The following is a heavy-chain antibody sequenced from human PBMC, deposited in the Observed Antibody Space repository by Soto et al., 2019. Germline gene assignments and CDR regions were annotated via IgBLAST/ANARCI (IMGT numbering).Heavy chain of an antibody. CDR2: VYNSGST. CDR1: GGSISINY. V-gene: IGHV4-59*01. D-gene: IGHD6-13*01. CDR3: ARYRRESVAGYTLDN. J-gene: IGHJ4*02. Sequence: SETLSLTCTVSGGSISINYWTLIRQPPGKGLEWVGYVYNSGSTNYNPSLKSRVTISEDTSKSQFSLKVNSMTAADTAVYYCARYRRESVAGYTLDNWGQGRLVTVSS.